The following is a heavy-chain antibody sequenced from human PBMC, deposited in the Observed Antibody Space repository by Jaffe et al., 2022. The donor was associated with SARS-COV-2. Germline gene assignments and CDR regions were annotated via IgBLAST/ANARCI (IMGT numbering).Heavy chain of an antibody. D-gene: IGHD1-1*01. CDR1: GFTFSTYG. Sequence: QVQLVESGGGVVQPGRSLRLSCAASGFTFSTYGLHWVRQAPGKGLEWVAVISRDGRDQYYADSVRGRFTISRDNSQNTLFLQINSLRGEDTAVYYCAKGTGFIDSWGQGTLVAVSS. V-gene: IGHV3-30*18. J-gene: IGHJ4*02. CDR3: AKGTGFIDS. CDR2: ISRDGRDQ.